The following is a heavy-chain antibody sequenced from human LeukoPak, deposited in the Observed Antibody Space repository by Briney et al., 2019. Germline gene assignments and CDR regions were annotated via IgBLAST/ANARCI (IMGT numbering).Heavy chain of an antibody. CDR1: GFTFRNYW. CDR2: IDRYGSGI. J-gene: IGHJ4*02. D-gene: IGHD1-26*01. V-gene: IGHV3-74*01. CDR3: GSDSEGRCGGDF. Sequence: PGGSLRLSCVGSGFTFRNYWMHWVRQLPGKGLLWVTRIDRYGSGIVYADSVRGRFTISRDNAKNTVSLQMKSLRPEDTGVYYCGSDSEGRCGGDFWGQGTLVTVSS.